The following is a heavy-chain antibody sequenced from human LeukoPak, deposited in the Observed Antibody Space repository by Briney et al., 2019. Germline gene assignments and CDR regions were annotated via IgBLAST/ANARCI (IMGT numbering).Heavy chain of an antibody. D-gene: IGHD3-10*01. CDR3: ARRGPHRAPPDLYGSERNDY. Sequence: KPSETLSLTCAVSGGSISSSNWWSWVRQPPGKGLEWIGEIYHSGSTNYNPSLKSRVTISVDKSKNQFSLKLSSVTAADTAVYYCARRGPHRAPPDLYGSERNDYWGQGTLVTVSS. J-gene: IGHJ4*02. V-gene: IGHV4-4*02. CDR2: IYHSGST. CDR1: GGSISSSNW.